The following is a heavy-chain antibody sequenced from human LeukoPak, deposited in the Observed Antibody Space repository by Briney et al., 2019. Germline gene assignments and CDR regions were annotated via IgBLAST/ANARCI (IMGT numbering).Heavy chain of an antibody. CDR2: ISYDGSNK. D-gene: IGHD3-22*01. CDR1: GFTFSSYG. CDR3: AGLVGRYSSGLYYYYFDY. Sequence: GGSLRLSCAASGFTFSSYGMHWVRQAPGKGLEWVAVISYDGSNKYYADSVKGRFTISRDNSKNTLYLQMNSLRAEDTAVYYCAGLVGRYSSGLYYYYFDYWGQGTLVTVSS. V-gene: IGHV3-30*03. J-gene: IGHJ4*02.